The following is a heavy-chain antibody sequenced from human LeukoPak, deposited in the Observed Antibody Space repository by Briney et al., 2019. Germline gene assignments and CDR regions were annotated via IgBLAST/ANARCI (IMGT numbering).Heavy chain of an antibody. CDR2: INPSGGST. J-gene: IGHJ4*02. Sequence: GASVNVSCKASGYTFTSYFMHWVRQAPGHGLEWMGIINPSGGSTTYAQKFQGRVTMTRDTSTSTVYMELNSLTSEDTAVYYCANSGSYSQFDYWGQGTLVTVSS. CDR1: GYTFTSYF. D-gene: IGHD3-10*01. CDR3: ANSGSYSQFDY. V-gene: IGHV1-46*01.